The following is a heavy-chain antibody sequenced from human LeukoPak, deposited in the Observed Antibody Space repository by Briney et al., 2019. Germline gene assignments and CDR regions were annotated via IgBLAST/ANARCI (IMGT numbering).Heavy chain of an antibody. Sequence: LGTLSLTCAVYLGSFCGYYWSSIPQPPGTGGGGRGGINHSGSTNYNPSLKSRVTISVDTSKNQFSLKLRSVTAADTAVYYCARGPRPAEAGGNCFDPWGQGTLVTVSS. J-gene: IGHJ5*02. D-gene: IGHD6-13*01. CDR3: ARGPRPAEAGGNCFDP. V-gene: IGHV4-34*01. CDR1: LGSFCGYY. CDR2: INHSGST.